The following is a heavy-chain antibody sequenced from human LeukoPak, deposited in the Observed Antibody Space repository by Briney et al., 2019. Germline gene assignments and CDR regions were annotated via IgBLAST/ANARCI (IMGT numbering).Heavy chain of an antibody. CDR2: INPNSGGA. J-gene: IGHJ4*02. CDR3: ARGTTIFGVAPPDY. CDR1: GYTFTGYY. D-gene: IGHD3-3*01. Sequence: ASVKVSXKASGYTFTGYYIHWVRQAPGQGLEWMGWINPNSGGANYAQKFQGSITMTRDTSISTAYMELSRLRSDDTAVYYCARGTTIFGVAPPDYWGQGPLVTVSS. V-gene: IGHV1-2*02.